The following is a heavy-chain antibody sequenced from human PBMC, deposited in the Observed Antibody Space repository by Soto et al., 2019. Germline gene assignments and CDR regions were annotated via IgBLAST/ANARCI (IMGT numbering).Heavy chain of an antibody. J-gene: IGHJ3*02. CDR1: GGSITSGDYY. CDR3: ARDRCSLGVCLQDAFDI. Sequence: QVQLQESGPGLVKPSQTLSLTCTVSGGSITSGDYYWSWIRQPPGKGLEWIGCIYYSGSTYYTPSLKSRVNISGDTAKNQFSLKLSSVTAADTAVYYCARDRCSLGVCLQDAFDIWGQGTMVTVSS. V-gene: IGHV4-30-4*01. CDR2: IYYSGST. D-gene: IGHD2-21*01.